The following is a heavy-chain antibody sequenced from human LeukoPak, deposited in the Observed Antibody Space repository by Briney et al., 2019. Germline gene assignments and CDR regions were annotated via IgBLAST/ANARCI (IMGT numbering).Heavy chain of an antibody. J-gene: IGHJ3*02. CDR3: ARAQYYYDSSGYYSDAFDI. V-gene: IGHV1-2*04. CDR1: GYTFTGYY. Sequence: ASVKVSCKASGYTFTGYYMHWVRQAPGQGLEWMGWINPNSGGTNYAQKFQGWVTMTRDTSISTAYMELSRLRSDDTAVYYCARAQYYYDSSGYYSDAFDIWGQGTMVTVSS. CDR2: INPNSGGT. D-gene: IGHD3-22*01.